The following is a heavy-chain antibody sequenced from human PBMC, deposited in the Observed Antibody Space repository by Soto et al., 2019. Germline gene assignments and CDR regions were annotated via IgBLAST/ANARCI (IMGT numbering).Heavy chain of an antibody. CDR2: IKSKTDGGTT. V-gene: IGHV3-15*01. J-gene: IGHJ3*02. CDR1: GFTCGDYD. CDR3: TTDPYCYDSSGYHAFDI. D-gene: IGHD3-22*01. Sequence: PGGSLRLSCTASGFTCGDYDMSWFRQAPGKGLEWVGCIKSKTDGGTTDYAAPVKGRFTISRDDSKNTLYLQMNSLKTEDTAVYYCTTDPYCYDSSGYHAFDIWGQGTMVTVSS.